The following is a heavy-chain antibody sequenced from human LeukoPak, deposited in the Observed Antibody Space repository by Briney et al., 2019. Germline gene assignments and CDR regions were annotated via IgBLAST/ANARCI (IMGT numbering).Heavy chain of an antibody. Sequence: PGGSLRLSCAASGFTVSSSYMYWVRQAPGKGLEWVSFFYRGDSTYYAESVRGRFTISSDNSKNTLYLLMNSLIPEDTAVYYCARGGRGSAAVVAPRSFDIWGQGTMVTVSS. CDR2: FYRGDST. V-gene: IGHV3-53*01. J-gene: IGHJ3*02. D-gene: IGHD3-22*01. CDR1: GFTVSSSY. CDR3: ARGGRGSAAVVAPRSFDI.